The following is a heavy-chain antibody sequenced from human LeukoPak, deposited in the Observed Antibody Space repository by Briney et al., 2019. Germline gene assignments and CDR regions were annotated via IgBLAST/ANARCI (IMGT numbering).Heavy chain of an antibody. Sequence: GGSLRLSCAASGFTFSSYEMNWVRQAPGKGLEWVSSISSSGSLIYYADSVRGRFTVSRDNAKNSLHLQMNSLRAEDTAVYYCAELGITMIGGVWGKGTTVTISS. D-gene: IGHD3-10*02. CDR1: GFTFSSYE. CDR2: ISSSGSLI. V-gene: IGHV3-48*03. J-gene: IGHJ6*04. CDR3: AELGITMIGGV.